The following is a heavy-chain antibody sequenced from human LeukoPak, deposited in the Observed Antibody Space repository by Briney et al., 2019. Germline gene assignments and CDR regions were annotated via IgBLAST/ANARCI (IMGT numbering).Heavy chain of an antibody. V-gene: IGHV3-64D*06. CDR3: AKPARGSGIQDGFDS. CDR2: MSVVTDRT. J-gene: IGHJ4*02. CDR1: GFNFRNYA. Sequence: PPGGSLRLSCSASGFNFRNYAMRWVRQAPGKGLEYVSAMSVVTDRTFYADSVMGRFTISRDNSANTLYLQMSSLRPEDTAVYYCAKPARGSGIQDGFDSWGQGTLVTVSS. D-gene: IGHD3-10*01.